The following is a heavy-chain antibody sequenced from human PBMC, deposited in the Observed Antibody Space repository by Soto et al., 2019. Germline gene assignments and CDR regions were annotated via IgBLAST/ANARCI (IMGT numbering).Heavy chain of an antibody. CDR3: ARSLTVCSSGHYGWLDP. D-gene: IGHD2-2*01. CDR2: SSPILGTA. J-gene: IGHJ5*02. V-gene: IGHV1-69*13. Sequence: SVKVSCKGSGGTFRSHDISWERQPPGPGLEWMGGSSPILGTANGAQKFQGRVTITADESTNTAYMELSSLRTWDTSVYYCARSLTVCSSGHYGWLDPWGQGTLVTVSS. CDR1: GGTFRSHD.